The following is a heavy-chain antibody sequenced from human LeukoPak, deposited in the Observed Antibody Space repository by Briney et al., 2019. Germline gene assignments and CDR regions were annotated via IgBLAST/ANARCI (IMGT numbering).Heavy chain of an antibody. D-gene: IGHD2-21*01. CDR3: ASFPRGDLALIILDY. J-gene: IGHJ4*02. V-gene: IGHV3-23*01. Sequence: GGSLRLSCAASGFTFRSYAMTWLRQAPGQGLVWGSGISASGDSTNYAVHVKGPFTSARATAKNTLYLQLNSLRAEDTAVYYCASFPRGDLALIILDYWGQGTLVTVSS. CDR2: ISASGDST. CDR1: GFTFRSYA.